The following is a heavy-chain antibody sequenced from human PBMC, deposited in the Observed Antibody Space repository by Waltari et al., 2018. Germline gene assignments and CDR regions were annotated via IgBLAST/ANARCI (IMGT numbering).Heavy chain of an antibody. J-gene: IGHJ4*02. D-gene: IGHD6-19*01. CDR3: ARVPGISVAGSDS. CDR1: GYSFSDYD. Sequence: QVQLVQSGAEVKKPGASVKVSCKTSGYSFSDYDINWVRQATGQGLEWMGWMNPKNGNTGYAHKFQGRVTITSVTSTETVYMELSSLRVDDTAVYYCARVPGISVAGSDSWGQGTLVTVSS. CDR2: MNPKNGNT. V-gene: IGHV1-8*03.